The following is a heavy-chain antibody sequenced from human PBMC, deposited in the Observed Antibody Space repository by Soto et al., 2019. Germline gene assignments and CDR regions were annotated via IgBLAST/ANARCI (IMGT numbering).Heavy chain of an antibody. CDR1: GGSISSGGYY. J-gene: IGHJ5*02. CDR3: ARLGAQEIDP. Sequence: SETLSLTCTVSGGSISSGGYYWSWIRQPPGKGLELIGYIYYSGSTNYNPSLKSRVTISVDTSKNQFSLKLSSVTAADTAVYYCARLGAQEIDPWGQGTLVTVSS. CDR2: IYYSGST. D-gene: IGHD3-16*01. V-gene: IGHV4-61*08.